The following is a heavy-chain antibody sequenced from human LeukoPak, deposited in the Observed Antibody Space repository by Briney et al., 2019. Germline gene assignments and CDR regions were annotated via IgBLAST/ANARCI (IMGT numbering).Heavy chain of an antibody. CDR3: ARDLGGYGDYGTNFDY. Sequence: GGSLRLSCAASGFTFSSYWMSWVRQAPGKGLEWVANIKQDGSEKNYVDSMKGRFTISRDNAKNSLYLQMNSLRAEDTAVYYCARDLGGYGDYGTNFDYWGQGTLVTVSS. CDR1: GFTFSSYW. CDR2: IKQDGSEK. V-gene: IGHV3-7*01. J-gene: IGHJ4*02. D-gene: IGHD4-17*01.